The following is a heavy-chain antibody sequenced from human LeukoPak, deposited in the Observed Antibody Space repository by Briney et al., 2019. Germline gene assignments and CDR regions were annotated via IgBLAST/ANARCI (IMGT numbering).Heavy chain of an antibody. D-gene: IGHD2-2*01. J-gene: IGHJ4*01. CDR3: ARHRRTMVSAGIVDY. CDR2: IYFSGST. CDR1: GGSISSRSYY. V-gene: IGHV4-39*01. Sequence: PSETLSLTCTVSGGSISSRSYYWGWIRQPPGKGLEWIGSIYFSGSTFYNPTLKSRVTISVDTSKNQFSLKLRSVTAADSAVYYCARHRRTMVSAGIVDYWGQGTLVTVPS.